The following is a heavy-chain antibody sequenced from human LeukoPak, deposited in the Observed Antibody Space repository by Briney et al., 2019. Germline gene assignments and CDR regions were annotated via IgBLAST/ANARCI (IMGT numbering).Heavy chain of an antibody. CDR1: GGTFSSYA. CDR2: IIPIFGTA. J-gene: IGHJ5*02. V-gene: IGHV1-69*05. D-gene: IGHD1-1*01. Sequence: VASVTVSCTVSGGTFSSYAISWVRQAPGQGLEWMGGIIPIFGTANYEQKFQGRVTTTTDESTSTAYMELSSLTAEDTAVYYCARDLEDWFDPWGQGTLVTVSS. CDR3: ARDLEDWFDP.